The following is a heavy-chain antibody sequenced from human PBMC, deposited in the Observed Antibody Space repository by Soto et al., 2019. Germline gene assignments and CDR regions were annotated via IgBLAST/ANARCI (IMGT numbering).Heavy chain of an antibody. CDR2: IGGGDDI. CDR1: GFTFSNYA. J-gene: IGHJ3*01. D-gene: IGHD3-3*02. Sequence: VQLLESGGGLVQPGGSLRLSCEASGFTFSNYAMAWVRQTPGEGPEWVSTIGGGDDIFYAEAVQGRFIISRDDSRSTMYLQMDNLRVEDTAIYFRAKDSISYNGIYEAFDVWGQGTVVTVSS. V-gene: IGHV3-23*01. CDR3: AKDSISYNGIYEAFDV.